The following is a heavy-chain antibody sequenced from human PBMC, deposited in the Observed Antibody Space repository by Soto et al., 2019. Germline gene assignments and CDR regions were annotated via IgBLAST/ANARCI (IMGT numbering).Heavy chain of an antibody. J-gene: IGHJ2*01. D-gene: IGHD6-13*01. CDR3: AKDLHSSCLVTGNFDL. V-gene: IGHV3-30*18. Sequence: QVQLVESGGGVVQPGRSLRLSCAASGINFSNYDMHWVRQAPGTGLEWVALKSYDGSDRYDVDSVKGRFTISRDNSKNTLYLQMNSLCPEDTAVYFCAKDLHSSCLVTGNFDLWGRGTLVTVSS. CDR1: GINFSNYD. CDR2: KSYDGSDR.